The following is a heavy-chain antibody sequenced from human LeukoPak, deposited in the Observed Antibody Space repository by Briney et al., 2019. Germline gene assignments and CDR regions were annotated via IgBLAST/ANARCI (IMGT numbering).Heavy chain of an antibody. Sequence: SETLSLTCAVYGGSFSGYYWSWIRQPPGKGLEWIGEINHSGSTNYNPSLKNRVTISVDTSKNQFSLKLSSVTAADTAVYYCATLTTPGWFNPWGQGTLVTVSS. CDR1: GGSFSGYY. CDR3: ATLTTPGWFNP. D-gene: IGHD1-1*01. V-gene: IGHV4-34*01. CDR2: INHSGST. J-gene: IGHJ5*02.